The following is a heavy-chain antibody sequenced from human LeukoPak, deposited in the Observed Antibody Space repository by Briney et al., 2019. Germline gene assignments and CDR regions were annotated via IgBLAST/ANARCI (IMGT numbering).Heavy chain of an antibody. CDR1: GFTFSSYA. D-gene: IGHD2-2*02. Sequence: GGSLRLSCAASGFTFSSYAMHWVRQAPGKGLEWVAVISYDGSNKYYADSVKGRFTISRDNSKNTLYLQMNSLRAEDTAVYYCAKREESEIFDCSSTSCYTADTSRGDYYYYYYMDVWGKGTTVTVSS. V-gene: IGHV3-30-3*02. CDR3: AKREESEIFDCSSTSCYTADTSRGDYYYYYYMDV. J-gene: IGHJ6*03. CDR2: ISYDGSNK.